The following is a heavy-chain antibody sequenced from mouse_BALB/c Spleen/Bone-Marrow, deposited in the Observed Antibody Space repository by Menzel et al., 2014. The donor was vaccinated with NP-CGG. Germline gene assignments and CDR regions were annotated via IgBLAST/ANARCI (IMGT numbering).Heavy chain of an antibody. Sequence: EVQVVESGADLVKPGASVKLSCTASGFNIKDTYMHWVKQRPEQGLEWIGRIDPANGNTKYDPKFQGKATITADKSSNTAYLQLSSLTSADTAVYYCARYYYGSSLFDYWGQGTTLTVSS. CDR3: ARYYYGSSLFDY. CDR1: GFNIKDTY. V-gene: IGHV14-3*02. D-gene: IGHD1-1*01. J-gene: IGHJ2*01. CDR2: IDPANGNT.